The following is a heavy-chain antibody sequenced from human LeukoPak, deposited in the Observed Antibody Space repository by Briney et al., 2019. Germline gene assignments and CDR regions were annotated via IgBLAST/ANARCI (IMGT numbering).Heavy chain of an antibody. V-gene: IGHV4-59*08. J-gene: IGHJ6*02. CDR1: GGSISLNY. CDR3: ARSGSCSSSTMCSAYNYYGMDV. D-gene: IGHD2-2*01. CDR2: IYDSRST. Sequence: SETLSVTCAVSGGSISLNYWSWIRQPPGKGLEWIGYIYDSRSTNYNPSLKSRVTMSVDTSKNQFSLRLRSVTAADTAVYYCARSGSCSSSTMCSAYNYYGMDVWGQGTTVTVSS.